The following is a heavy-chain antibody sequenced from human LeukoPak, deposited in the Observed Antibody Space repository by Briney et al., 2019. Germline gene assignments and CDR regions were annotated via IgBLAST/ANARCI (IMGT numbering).Heavy chain of an antibody. J-gene: IGHJ3*02. Sequence: GGSLRLSCAASGFTFSSYGMHWVRQAPGKALEWVAFIRYGGSNKYYADSVKGRFTISRDNSKNTLYLQMNSLRAEDTAIYYCAKPQYCSTSSCYAFDIWGQGTMVTVSS. D-gene: IGHD2-2*01. CDR2: IRYGGSNK. V-gene: IGHV3-30*02. CDR1: GFTFSSYG. CDR3: AKPQYCSTSSCYAFDI.